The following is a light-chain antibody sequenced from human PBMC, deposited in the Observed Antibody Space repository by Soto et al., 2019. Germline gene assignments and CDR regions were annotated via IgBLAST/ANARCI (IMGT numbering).Light chain of an antibody. CDR1: SSDVGTYNL. CDR3: CSYAAGSTPYV. Sequence: QSALTQPASVSGSPGQSITISCTGTSSDVGTYNLVSWYQQYPGKAPKLMLYEGSKRPSGVSNRFSGSNSGNTASLRISGLQAEDEADYYCCSYAAGSTPYVFGTGTKLTV. J-gene: IGLJ1*01. V-gene: IGLV2-23*01. CDR2: EGS.